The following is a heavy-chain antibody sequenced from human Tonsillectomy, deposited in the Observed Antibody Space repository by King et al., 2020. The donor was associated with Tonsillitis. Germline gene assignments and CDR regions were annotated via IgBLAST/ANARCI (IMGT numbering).Heavy chain of an antibody. J-gene: IGHJ3*02. Sequence: QLVQSGAEVKKPGASVKVSCKASGYTFTSYDINWVRQATGQGLEWMGWMNPNSGNTGYAQKFQGRVTMTRNTSISTAYMELSSLRSEDTAVYYCAGKGGYYDSSGYRITGPAFDIWGQGTMVTVSS. D-gene: IGHD3-22*01. CDR2: MNPNSGNT. CDR3: AGKGGYYDSSGYRITGPAFDI. CDR1: GYTFTSYD. V-gene: IGHV1-8*01.